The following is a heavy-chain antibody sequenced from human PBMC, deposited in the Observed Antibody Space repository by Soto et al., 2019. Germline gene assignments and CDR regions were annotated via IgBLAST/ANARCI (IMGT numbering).Heavy chain of an antibody. D-gene: IGHD3-22*01. CDR3: ARSIPITMIVVAPEWFDP. CDR1: GGSISSSSYY. Sequence: SETLSLTCTVSGGSISSSSYYWGWIRQPPGKGLEWIGSIYYSGSTYYNPSLKGRVTISVDTSKNQFSLKLSSVTAADTAVYYCARSIPITMIVVAPEWFDPWGQGTLVTVSS. J-gene: IGHJ5*02. CDR2: IYYSGST. V-gene: IGHV4-39*01.